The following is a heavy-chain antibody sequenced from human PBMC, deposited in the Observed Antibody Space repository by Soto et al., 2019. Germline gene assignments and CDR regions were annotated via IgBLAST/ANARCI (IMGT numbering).Heavy chain of an antibody. V-gene: IGHV3-23*01. D-gene: IGHD2-2*01. J-gene: IGHJ4*02. CDR2: VRRSGGSA. CDR1: GFIFSDYA. Sequence: EVQLLESWGSLVQPGAGESLRLSCSASGFIFSDYAMSWVRQAPGKGLEWVSTVRRSGGSATYAASVRGRFTISRDNSKNMMYLPMSSLRADDAAIYYCTRVSEWILQEYHLDNWGQGTLVTVSS. CDR3: TRVSEWILQEYHLDN.